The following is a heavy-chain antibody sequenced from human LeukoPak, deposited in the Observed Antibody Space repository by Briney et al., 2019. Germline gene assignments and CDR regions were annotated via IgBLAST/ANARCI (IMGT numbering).Heavy chain of an antibody. CDR2: INHSGST. CDR3: ARPVPYYYGSGSYSGSWFDP. Sequence: GSLRLSCAASGFTFSSYAITWIRQPPGKGLEWIGEINHSGSTNYNPSLKSRVTISVDTSKNQFSLKLSSVTAADTAVYYCARPVPYYYGSGSYSGSWFDPWGQGTLVTVSS. CDR1: GFTFSSYA. D-gene: IGHD3-10*01. J-gene: IGHJ5*02. V-gene: IGHV4-34*01.